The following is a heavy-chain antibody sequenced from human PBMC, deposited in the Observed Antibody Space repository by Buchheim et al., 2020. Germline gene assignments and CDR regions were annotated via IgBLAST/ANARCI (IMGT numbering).Heavy chain of an antibody. J-gene: IGHJ4*02. Sequence: QVQLQESGPGLVKPSQTLSLTCTVSGGSISSDDYYWSWIRQLPGKGLEWIGYIYYSGSTYYNPSLKSRLTISVDTSRNQFYLKLSSVTAADTAVYYCARDINGRADYWGQGTL. CDR1: GGSISSDDYY. V-gene: IGHV4-30-4*01. D-gene: IGHD3-10*01. CDR3: ARDINGRADY. CDR2: IYYSGST.